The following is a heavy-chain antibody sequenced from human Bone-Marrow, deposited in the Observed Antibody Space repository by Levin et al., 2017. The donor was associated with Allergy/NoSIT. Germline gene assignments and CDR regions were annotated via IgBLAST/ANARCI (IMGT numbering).Heavy chain of an antibody. J-gene: IGHJ4*02. D-gene: IGHD1-26*01. CDR3: AKDNSPFEWELPGGDY. CDR2: ISYDGSNK. Sequence: GGSLRLSCAASAFTFRSYAMHWVRQAPGKGLEWVAVISYDGSNKYYADSVKGRFTISRDNSKNTLYLQMNSLRAEDTAVYYCAKDNSPFEWELPGGDYWGQGTLVTVSS. CDR1: AFTFRSYA. V-gene: IGHV3-30*18.